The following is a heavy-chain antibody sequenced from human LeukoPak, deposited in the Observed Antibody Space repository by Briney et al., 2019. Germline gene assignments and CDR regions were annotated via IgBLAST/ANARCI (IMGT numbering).Heavy chain of an antibody. CDR1: GLTLSDAW. Sequence: PGGSLRLSCAASGLTLSDAWMSWVRQAPGKGLEWVGRIKSKADGGTADQAAPVKGRFTISRDDSENKLFLQMNGLKIEDTAVYYCITGYCSGGSCSWGQGTLVTVSS. CDR2: IKSKADGGTA. J-gene: IGHJ5*02. D-gene: IGHD2-15*01. CDR3: ITGYCSGGSCS. V-gene: IGHV3-15*01.